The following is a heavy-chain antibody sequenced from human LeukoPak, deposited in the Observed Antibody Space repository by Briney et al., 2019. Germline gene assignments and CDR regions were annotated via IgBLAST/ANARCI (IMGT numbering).Heavy chain of an antibody. CDR2: FDPEDGET. CDR1: GYTLTELS. Sequence: GASVKVSCKVSGYTLTELSMHWVRQAPGKGLEWMGGFDPEDGETIYAQKFQGRVTMTEDTSTDTAYMELSSLRSEDTAVYYCAKAPSYDFWRSSLDYWGQGTLVTVSS. D-gene: IGHD3-3*01. J-gene: IGHJ4*02. CDR3: AKAPSYDFWRSSLDY. V-gene: IGHV1-24*01.